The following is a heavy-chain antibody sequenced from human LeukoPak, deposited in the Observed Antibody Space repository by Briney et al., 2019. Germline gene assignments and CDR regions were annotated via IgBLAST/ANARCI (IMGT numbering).Heavy chain of an antibody. J-gene: IGHJ6*03. CDR2: INHSGST. Sequence: PSETLSLTCAVYGEPFNGYYWNWIRQSPGKGLEWIGEINHSGSTNYNPSLKSRVTMSVDTSKNQFSLKLSSVTAADTAVYYCARVKSEYSPYYYYMDVWGKGTTVTVSS. CDR1: GEPFNGYY. D-gene: IGHD6-6*01. V-gene: IGHV4-34*01. CDR3: ARVKSEYSPYYYYMDV.